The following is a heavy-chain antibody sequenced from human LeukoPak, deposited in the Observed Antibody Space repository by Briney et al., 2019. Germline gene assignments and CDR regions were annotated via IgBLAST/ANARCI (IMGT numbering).Heavy chain of an antibody. D-gene: IGHD3-22*01. CDR3: ARGSTYYDSSGQVPFDY. J-gene: IGHJ4*02. CDR1: GFTFSSYA. Sequence: PGGSLRLSCAASGFTFSSYAMHWVRQAPGKGLEWVAVISVDGGNKYYADSVKGRFTISRDNGKNTLYLQMNSLRAEDTAVYYCARGSTYYDSSGQVPFDYWGQGTLVTVSS. V-gene: IGHV3-30*04. CDR2: ISVDGGNK.